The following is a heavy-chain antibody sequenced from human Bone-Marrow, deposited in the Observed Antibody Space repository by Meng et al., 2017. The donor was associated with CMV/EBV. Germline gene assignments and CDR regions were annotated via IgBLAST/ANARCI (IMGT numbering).Heavy chain of an antibody. Sequence: AAVNVSCKASGYTFTSYGISWVRQAPGQGLEWMGWISAYNGNTNYAQKLQGRVTMTTDTSTSTAYMELRSLRSDDTAVYYCAREGYCSSNSCSFDYWGQGTLVTVSS. CDR1: GYTFTSYG. V-gene: IGHV1-18*01. D-gene: IGHD2-2*01. J-gene: IGHJ4*02. CDR2: ISAYNGNT. CDR3: AREGYCSSNSCSFDY.